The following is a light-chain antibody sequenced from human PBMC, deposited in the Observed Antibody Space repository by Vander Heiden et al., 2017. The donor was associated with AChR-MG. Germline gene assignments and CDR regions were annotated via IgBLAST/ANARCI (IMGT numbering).Light chain of an antibody. J-gene: IGKJ4*01. V-gene: IGKV3-15*01. CDR1: QSVSTN. CDR3: QQYSKGHPQKLT. Sequence: EIVMTQSPATLSVSPGERATLSCRASQSVSTNLAWYQLKPGQAPRLLIYGASTRATGIPARFSGSGSGTEFTLTISSLQSEDFGVYYCQQYSKGHPQKLTFGGGTKVEIK. CDR2: GAS.